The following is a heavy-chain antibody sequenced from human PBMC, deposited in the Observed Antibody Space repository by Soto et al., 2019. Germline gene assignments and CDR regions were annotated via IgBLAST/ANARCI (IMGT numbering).Heavy chain of an antibody. V-gene: IGHV3-30*03. Sequence: PGRSLRLSCGACGFTFSSYGIHGVRQAGGKGLKWVAVISDDGSNKDDAAAVKGRFTISRENSNNTLYLQMKSLSVEETARYYCNAAQPWVRGPRRNWFDPWGQGTQVTVSS. CDR1: GFTFSSYG. J-gene: IGHJ5*02. CDR2: ISDDGSNK. CDR3: NAAQPWVRGPRRNWFDP. D-gene: IGHD3-10*01.